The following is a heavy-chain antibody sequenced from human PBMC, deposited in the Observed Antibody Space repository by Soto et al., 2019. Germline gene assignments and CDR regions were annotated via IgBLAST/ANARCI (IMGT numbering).Heavy chain of an antibody. J-gene: IGHJ6*02. Sequence: QVQLVESGGGVVQPGRSLRLSCAASGFTFSSYGMHWVRQAPGKGLEWVAVISYDGSNKYYADSVKGRFTISRDNSKNTLYLQMNSLRAEDTAVYYCAKDLDYYDSSGYYWGDYYYYYGMDVWGQGTTVTVSS. CDR1: GFTFSSYG. D-gene: IGHD3-22*01. CDR3: AKDLDYYDSSGYYWGDYYYYYGMDV. V-gene: IGHV3-30*18. CDR2: ISYDGSNK.